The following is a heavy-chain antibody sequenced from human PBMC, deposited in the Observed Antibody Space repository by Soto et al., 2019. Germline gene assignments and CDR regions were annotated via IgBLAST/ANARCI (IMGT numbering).Heavy chain of an antibody. V-gene: IGHV4-4*02. J-gene: IGHJ4*02. D-gene: IGHD6-13*01. Sequence: QVQLQESGPGLVKPSGTLSLTCAVSSGSISSSNWWSWVRQPPGKGLEWIGEIYHSGSTNYNPSLKSRVTISVDKSKHQFSLTLSSVTAGDTAVYYCARVAIAAAGNFDYWGQGTLVTVFS. CDR3: ARVAIAAAGNFDY. CDR2: IYHSGST. CDR1: SGSISSSNW.